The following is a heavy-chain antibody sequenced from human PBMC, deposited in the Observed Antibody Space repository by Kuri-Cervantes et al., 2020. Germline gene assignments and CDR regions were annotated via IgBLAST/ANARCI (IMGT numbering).Heavy chain of an antibody. CDR2: INPSGGST. J-gene: IGHJ4*02. CDR3: ARARIQLRASDY. CDR1: GYTFTSYY. Sequence: ASVKVSCKASGYTFTSYYMHWVRQAPGQGLEWMGIINPSGGSTSYAQKFQGRVTMTRDTSTSTVYMELSSLRSEDAAVYYCARARIQLRASDYWGQGTLVTVSS. D-gene: IGHD5-18*01. V-gene: IGHV1-46*01.